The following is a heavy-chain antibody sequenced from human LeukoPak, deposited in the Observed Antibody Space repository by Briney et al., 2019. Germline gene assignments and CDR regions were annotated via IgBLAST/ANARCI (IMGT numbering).Heavy chain of an antibody. D-gene: IGHD3-22*01. Sequence: SETLSLTCAVYGGSFSGYYWSWIRQPPGKGLEWIGEINHSGSTNYNPSLKSRVTISVDRSKNQFSLKLSSVTAADTAVYYCARGSSGYYWYWGQGTLVTVSS. CDR2: INHSGST. V-gene: IGHV4-34*01. CDR3: ARGSSGYYWY. J-gene: IGHJ4*02. CDR1: GGSFSGYY.